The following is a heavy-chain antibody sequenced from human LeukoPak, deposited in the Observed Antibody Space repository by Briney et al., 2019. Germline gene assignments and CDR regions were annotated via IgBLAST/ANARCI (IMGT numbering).Heavy chain of an antibody. D-gene: IGHD3-22*01. J-gene: IGHJ4*02. CDR2: INPNSGGT. Sequence: ASVKVSCKASGYTFTSYGISWVRQAPGQGLEWMGWINPNSGGTNYAQKFQGRVAMTRDTSISTAYMELSRLRSDDTAVYYCARASDTMIVVVIRPFDYWGQGTLVTVSS. CDR1: GYTFTSYG. V-gene: IGHV1-2*02. CDR3: ARASDTMIVVVIRPFDY.